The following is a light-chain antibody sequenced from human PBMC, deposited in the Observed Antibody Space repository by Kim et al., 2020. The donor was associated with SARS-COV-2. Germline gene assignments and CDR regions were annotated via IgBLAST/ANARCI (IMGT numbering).Light chain of an antibody. J-gene: IGKJ3*01. V-gene: IGKV1-9*01. CDR2: GAS. Sequence: VGDRVTITCRVSDVTSSYLAWYQQKPGTAPKLLIYGASTLQSGVPSRCSGSGSGTDFTLTISSLQPEEFATYYCQQLSNYPFSFGPGTKVDIK. CDR3: QQLSNYPFS. CDR1: DVTSSY.